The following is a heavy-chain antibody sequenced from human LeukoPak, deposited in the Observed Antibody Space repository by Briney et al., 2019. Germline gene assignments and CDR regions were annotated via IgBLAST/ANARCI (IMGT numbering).Heavy chain of an antibody. J-gene: IGHJ4*02. CDR2: TNADGSST. Sequence: GGSLRLSCAASGFTFSSYWMHWVRQAPGKGLVWVSRTNADGSSTSYADSVKGRFTISRDNAKNTLYLQMNSLRADDTAVYYCARGGLEPVDYWGQGTLVTVSS. D-gene: IGHD1-1*01. V-gene: IGHV3-74*01. CDR3: ARGGLEPVDY. CDR1: GFTFSSYW.